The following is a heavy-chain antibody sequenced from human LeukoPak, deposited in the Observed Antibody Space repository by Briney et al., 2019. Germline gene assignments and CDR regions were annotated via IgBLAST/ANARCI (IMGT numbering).Heavy chain of an antibody. Sequence: SETLPLTCTVSGGSISSYYWSWIRQPPGKGLEWIGYIYYSGSTNYNPSLKSRVTISVDTSKNQFSLKLSSVTAADTAVYYCAREVVVTAMNYMDVWGKGTTVTVSS. CDR2: IYYSGST. CDR1: GGSISSYY. CDR3: AREVVVTAMNYMDV. J-gene: IGHJ6*03. D-gene: IGHD2-21*02. V-gene: IGHV4-59*01.